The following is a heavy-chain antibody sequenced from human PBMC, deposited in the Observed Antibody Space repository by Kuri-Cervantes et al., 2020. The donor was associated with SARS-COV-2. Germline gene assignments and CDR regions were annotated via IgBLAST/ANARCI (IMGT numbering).Heavy chain of an antibody. J-gene: IGHJ4*02. Sequence: ASVKVSCKASGYTFTSYGISWVRQAPGQGLEWMGWISTYSGNTNYAQRLQGRVTMTTDTSTSTAYMELRSLRSDDTAVFYCAKNLGASGWYHFDCWGQGTLVTVSS. CDR3: AKNLGASGWYHFDC. V-gene: IGHV1-18*01. D-gene: IGHD6-19*01. CDR2: ISTYSGNT. CDR1: GYTFTSYG.